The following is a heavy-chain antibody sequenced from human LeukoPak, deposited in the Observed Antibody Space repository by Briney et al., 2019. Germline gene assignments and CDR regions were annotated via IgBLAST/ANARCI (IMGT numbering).Heavy chain of an antibody. D-gene: IGHD6-19*01. Sequence: PGGSLRLSCAASGFTFSIYWMHWVRQAPGKGLVWVSRINTDGSSTSYADSVKGRFTISRDNAKNTLYLQMNSLRAEDTAVYYCARTPWSSGWGDYWGQGTLVTVSS. CDR2: INTDGSST. CDR1: GFTFSIYW. J-gene: IGHJ4*02. CDR3: ARTPWSSGWGDY. V-gene: IGHV3-74*01.